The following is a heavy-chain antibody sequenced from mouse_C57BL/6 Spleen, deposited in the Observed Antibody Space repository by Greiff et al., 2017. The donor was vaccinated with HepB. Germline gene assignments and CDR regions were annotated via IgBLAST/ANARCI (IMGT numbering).Heavy chain of an antibody. D-gene: IGHD1-1*01. V-gene: IGHV1-64*01. J-gene: IGHJ2*01. CDR2: IHPNSGST. Sequence: QVHVKQPGAELVKPGASVKLSCKASGYTFTSYWMHWVKQRPGQGLEWIGMIHPNSGSTNYNEKFKSKATLTVDKSSSTAYMQLSSLTSEDSAVYYCARENYYGSSLYFDYWGQGTTLTVSS. CDR1: GYTFTSYW. CDR3: ARENYYGSSLYFDY.